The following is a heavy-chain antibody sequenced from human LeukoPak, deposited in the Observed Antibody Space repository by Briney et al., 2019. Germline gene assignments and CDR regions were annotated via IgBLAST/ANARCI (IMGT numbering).Heavy chain of an antibody. J-gene: IGHJ4*02. CDR3: ANGVPVDTAMVEPVDY. Sequence: LSLTCAVYGGSFSGYYWSWIRQPPGKGLEWVAVISYDGSNKYYADSVKGRFTISRDNSKNTLYLQMNSLRAEDTAVYYCANGVPVDTAMVEPVDYWGQGTLVTVSS. V-gene: IGHV3-30*18. CDR2: ISYDGSNK. D-gene: IGHD5-18*01. CDR1: GGSFSGYY.